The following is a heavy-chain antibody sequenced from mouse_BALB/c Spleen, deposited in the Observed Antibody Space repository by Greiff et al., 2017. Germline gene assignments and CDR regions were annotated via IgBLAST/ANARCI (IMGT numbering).Heavy chain of an antibody. J-gene: IGHJ4*01. D-gene: IGHD2-3*01. CDR2: IAPGSGST. CDR1: GYTFTSYW. V-gene: IGHV1S41*01. CDR3: ARSSLYDGYFYAMDY. Sequence: DLVKPGASVKLSCKASGYTFTSYWINWINQRPGQGLEWIGRIAPGSGSTYYNEMFKGKATLTVDKSSSTAYIQLSSLSSEDSAVYFCARSSLYDGYFYAMDYWGQGTSVTVSS.